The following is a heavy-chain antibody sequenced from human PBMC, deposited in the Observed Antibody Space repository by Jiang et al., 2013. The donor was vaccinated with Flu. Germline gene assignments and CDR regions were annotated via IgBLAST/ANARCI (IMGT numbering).Heavy chain of an antibody. CDR3: AKRGRGSSEGYDY. CDR2: ISGSEGST. J-gene: IGHJ4*02. V-gene: IGHV3-23*04. CDR1: GFTFSSYA. Sequence: VESGGGLVQPGGSLRLSCAASGFTFSSYAMSWVRQAPGKGLEWVSAISGSEGSTYYADSVKGRFTISRDNSKNTLYLQVNSLRAEDTAVYYCAKRGRGSSEGYDYWGQGTLVTVSS. D-gene: IGHD2-15*01.